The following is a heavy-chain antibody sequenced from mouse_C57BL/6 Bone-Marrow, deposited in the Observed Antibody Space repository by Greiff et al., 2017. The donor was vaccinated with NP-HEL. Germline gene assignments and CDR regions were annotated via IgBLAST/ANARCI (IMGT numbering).Heavy chain of an antibody. Sequence: VKLMESGPGLVAPSQSLSITCTVSGFSLTSYAISWVRQPPGKGLEWLGVIWTGGGTNYNSALKSRLSISKDNSKSQVFLKMNSLQTDDTARYYCARCATVVADWYFDVWGTGTTVTVSS. D-gene: IGHD1-1*01. CDR1: GFSLTSYA. CDR2: IWTGGGT. CDR3: ARCATVVADWYFDV. V-gene: IGHV2-9-1*01. J-gene: IGHJ1*03.